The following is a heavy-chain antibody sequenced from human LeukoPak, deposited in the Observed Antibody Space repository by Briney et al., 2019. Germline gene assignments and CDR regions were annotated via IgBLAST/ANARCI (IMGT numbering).Heavy chain of an antibody. D-gene: IGHD3-9*01. CDR2: MNPNSGNT. Sequence: ASVKVSCKASGYTFTSYDINWVRQATGQGLEWMGWMNPNSGNTGYAQKFQGRVTMTRNTSISTAYMELSSLRSEDTAVYYCATSTGSIPDYYYYGMDVWGQGTTVTVSS. CDR3: ATSTGSIPDYYYYGMDV. CDR1: GYTFTSYD. J-gene: IGHJ6*02. V-gene: IGHV1-8*01.